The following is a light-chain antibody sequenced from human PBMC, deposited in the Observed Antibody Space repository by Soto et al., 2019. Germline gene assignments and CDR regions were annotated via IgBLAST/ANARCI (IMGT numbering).Light chain of an antibody. CDR3: QQFSSYPLT. V-gene: IGKV3-20*01. J-gene: IGKJ4*01. CDR1: QTVRNNY. CDR2: DAS. Sequence: EIVLTQSPGTLSFSPGERATLSCRASQTVRNNYLAWYQQKPGQAPRLLIYDASSRATGIPDRFSGGGSGTDFTLTISRLEPEDLAVYYCQQFSSYPLTFGGGTKVDIK.